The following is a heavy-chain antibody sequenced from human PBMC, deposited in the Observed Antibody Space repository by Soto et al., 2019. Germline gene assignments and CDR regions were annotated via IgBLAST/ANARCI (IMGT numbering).Heavy chain of an antibody. CDR1: GFTFTRYS. CDR2: ISSTTNYI. D-gene: IGHD1-7*01. J-gene: IGHJ4*02. V-gene: IGHV3-21*01. CDR3: ARESEELTSNFDY. Sequence: GGSLRLSCAASGFTFTRYSMNWVRQAPGKGLEWVSSISSTTNYIYYADSMKGRFTVSRDNAKNSVYLEMNSLSAEDTAVYYCARESEELTSNFDYWGQGTLVTVSS.